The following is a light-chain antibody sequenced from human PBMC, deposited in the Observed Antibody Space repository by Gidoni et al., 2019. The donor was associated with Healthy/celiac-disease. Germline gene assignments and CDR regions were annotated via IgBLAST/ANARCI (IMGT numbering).Light chain of an antibody. CDR2: GAS. CDR3: QQYGSSPPDT. V-gene: IGKV3-20*01. CDR1: QSVSSSY. J-gene: IGKJ2*01. Sequence: IVLTQSPVTLSLSPGERATLSCRASQSVSSSYLAWYQQKPGQAPRLLIYGASSRATGIPDRFSGSGSGTDFTLTISRLEPEDFAVYYCQQYGSSPPDTFGQGTKLEIK.